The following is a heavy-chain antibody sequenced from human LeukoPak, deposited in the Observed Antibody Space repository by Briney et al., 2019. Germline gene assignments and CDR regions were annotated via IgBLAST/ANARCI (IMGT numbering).Heavy chain of an antibody. Sequence: GGSLRLSCAASGFTFSGYNMNWVRQAPGKGLEWVSSLSASTTYIYYADSVKGRFTISRDNAKNSLYLQMNSLRGEDTAVYYCARGQNGFDHWGQGTLVTVSS. J-gene: IGHJ4*02. V-gene: IGHV3-21*01. CDR1: GFTFSGYN. CDR2: LSASTTYI. CDR3: ARGQNGFDH. D-gene: IGHD2-8*01.